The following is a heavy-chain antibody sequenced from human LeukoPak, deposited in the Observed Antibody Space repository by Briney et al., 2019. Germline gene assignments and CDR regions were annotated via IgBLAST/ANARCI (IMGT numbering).Heavy chain of an antibody. CDR2: ISGSGGST. CDR1: GFTFSGYA. Sequence: GGSLRLSCAASGFTFSGYAMSWVRQRPGKGLECVSAISGSGGSTYYADSVKGRFTIFRDNSKSTLFLQLYSLRAEDTAFYYCARSPGDVAAAGLNYWGQGTLVTVTS. V-gene: IGHV3-23*01. D-gene: IGHD6-13*01. CDR3: ARSPGDVAAAGLNY. J-gene: IGHJ4*02.